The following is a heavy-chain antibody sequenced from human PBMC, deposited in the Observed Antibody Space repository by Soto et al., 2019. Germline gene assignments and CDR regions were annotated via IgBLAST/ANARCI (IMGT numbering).Heavy chain of an antibody. Sequence: SETLSLTCAVYGGSFSGYYWSWIRQPAGKGLEWIGEINHSGSTNYNPSLKSRVTISVDTSKNQFSLKLSSVTAADTAVYYCARGKTRGGYPYYYYYYGMDVWGQGTTVTVSS. J-gene: IGHJ6*02. CDR1: GGSFSGYY. CDR3: ARGKTRGGYPYYYYYYGMDV. D-gene: IGHD3-22*01. V-gene: IGHV4-34*01. CDR2: INHSGST.